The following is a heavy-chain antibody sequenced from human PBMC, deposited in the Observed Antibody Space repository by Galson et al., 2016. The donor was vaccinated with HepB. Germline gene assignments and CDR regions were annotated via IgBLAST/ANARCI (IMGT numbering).Heavy chain of an antibody. V-gene: IGHV4-61*01. Sequence: ETLSLTCTVSGGSISSNSYYWGWIRQPPGKGLEWIGYIYYSGSANYNPSLKSRVSISVDTSKSQFSLKLTSVTAADTAVYYCAGDGGYDWFDYWGQGTLVTVSS. D-gene: IGHD5-12*01. J-gene: IGHJ4*02. CDR2: IYYSGSA. CDR1: GGSISSNSYY. CDR3: AGDGGYDWFDY.